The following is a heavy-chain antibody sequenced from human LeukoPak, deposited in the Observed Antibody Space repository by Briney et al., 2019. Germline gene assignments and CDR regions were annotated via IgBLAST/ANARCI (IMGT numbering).Heavy chain of an antibody. V-gene: IGHV4-61*02. D-gene: IGHD3-22*01. Sequence: PSETLSLTCTVSGDSISSGHYYGSWIWQPAGKGLEWIGRISSSGSTNYNPSLKSRVTISVDTSKNQFYLKLSSVTAADTAVYFCARGPHSYDSSGAFDIWGQGTMVTVSS. J-gene: IGHJ3*02. CDR3: ARGPHSYDSSGAFDI. CDR2: ISSSGST. CDR1: GDSISSGHYY.